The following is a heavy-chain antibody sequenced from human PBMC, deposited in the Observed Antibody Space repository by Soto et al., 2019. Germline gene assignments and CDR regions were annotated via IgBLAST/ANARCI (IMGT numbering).Heavy chain of an antibody. D-gene: IGHD3-10*01. Sequence: PSETLSLTCAVYGGSFSGYYWSWIRQPPGKGLEWIGEINHSGSTNYNPSLKSRVTISVDTSKNQFSLKLSSVTAADTAVYYCARNYYGSGSYYTPKKRPIDYWGQGTLVTVSS. CDR2: INHSGST. CDR1: GGSFSGYY. J-gene: IGHJ4*02. V-gene: IGHV4-34*01. CDR3: ARNYYGSGSYYTPKKRPIDY.